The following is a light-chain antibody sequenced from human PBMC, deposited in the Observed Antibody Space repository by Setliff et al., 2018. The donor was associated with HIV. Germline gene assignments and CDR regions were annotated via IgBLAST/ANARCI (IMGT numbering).Light chain of an antibody. CDR1: SSNIGAGYD. Sequence: QSVLTQPPLVSGAPGQRVTISCTGSSSNIGAGYDVHWYQQLPGTAPKVLIYVNINRPSGVPDRFSGSKSGTSASLAITGLQAEDEADYYCQSYDSRLRAYVFGTGTKVTVL. CDR2: VNI. J-gene: IGLJ1*01. V-gene: IGLV1-40*01. CDR3: QSYDSRLRAYV.